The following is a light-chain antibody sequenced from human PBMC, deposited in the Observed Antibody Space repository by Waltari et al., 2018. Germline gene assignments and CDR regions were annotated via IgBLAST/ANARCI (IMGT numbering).Light chain of an antibody. CDR1: QRISNP. J-gene: IGKJ1*01. CDR2: GAS. V-gene: IGKV3-15*01. Sequence: EIVMTQSPATLSVSPGERATLSCRASQRISNPLAWYQQQPGQAPRLLIYGASTSATGIPARFSGSGSGTEFTLTISSLQSEDFAVYCCHQYHDWPQTFGQGTKVELK. CDR3: HQYHDWPQT.